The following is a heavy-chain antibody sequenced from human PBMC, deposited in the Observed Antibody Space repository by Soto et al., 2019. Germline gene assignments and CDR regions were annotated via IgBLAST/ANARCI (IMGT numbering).Heavy chain of an antibody. CDR2: ISYDGSDK. Sequence: QVQLVESGGGVVQPGRSLRLSCAASGFTFSSYGIHWVRQAPGKGLECVAIISYDGSDKYDGDTEKGRFTISRDNTKNTLYLKKNDLRTDDTAVYYCAKDHHIGGRHGMEVWGQGTTVTVS. CDR3: AKDHHIGGRHGMEV. J-gene: IGHJ6*02. V-gene: IGHV3-30*18. CDR1: GFTFSSYG. D-gene: IGHD2-15*01.